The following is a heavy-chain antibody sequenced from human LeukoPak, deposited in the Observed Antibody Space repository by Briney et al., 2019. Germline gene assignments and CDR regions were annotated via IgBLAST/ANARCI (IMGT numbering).Heavy chain of an antibody. J-gene: IGHJ4*02. CDR1: GGSISGSDYS. CDR3: AREGMYYYDSSGYYPLTG. V-gene: IGHV4-39*07. CDR2: IYYSGST. D-gene: IGHD3-22*01. Sequence: SETLSLTCTVSGGSISGSDYSWTWIRQPPGKGLEWIASIYYSGSTNYNPSLKSRVTMSVDTSKNQFSLKLSSVTAADTAVYYCAREGMYYYDSSGYYPLTGWGQGTLVTVSS.